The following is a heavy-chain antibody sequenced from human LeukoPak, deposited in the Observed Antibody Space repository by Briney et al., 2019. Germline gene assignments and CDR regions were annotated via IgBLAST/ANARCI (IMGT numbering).Heavy chain of an antibody. D-gene: IGHD3-22*01. CDR1: GYTFTSYD. J-gene: IGHJ6*03. CDR2: MNPNSGNT. V-gene: IGHV1-8*01. CDR3: ARGLDYYDSSGHGYYYYYMDV. Sequence: AASVKVSCKASGYTFTSYDINWVRQATGQGLEWMGWMNPNSGNTGYAQKFQGRVTMTRNTSISTAYMELSSLRSEDTALYYCARGLDYYDSSGHGYYYYYMDVWGKGTTVTISS.